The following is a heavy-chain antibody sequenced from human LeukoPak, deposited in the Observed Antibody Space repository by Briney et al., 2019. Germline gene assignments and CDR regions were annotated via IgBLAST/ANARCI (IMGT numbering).Heavy chain of an antibody. V-gene: IGHV4-34*01. CDR1: RGSFSGYY. CDR3: ARGYYYDSSGYFRYPHDAFDI. CDR2: INHSGST. D-gene: IGHD3-22*01. J-gene: IGHJ3*02. Sequence: SETLSLTCAVYRGSFSGYYWSWIRQPPGKGLEWIGEINHSGSTNYSPSLKSRVTISVDTSRTQFSLKLSSVTAADTAVYYCARGYYYDSSGYFRYPHDAFDIWGQGTLVTVSS.